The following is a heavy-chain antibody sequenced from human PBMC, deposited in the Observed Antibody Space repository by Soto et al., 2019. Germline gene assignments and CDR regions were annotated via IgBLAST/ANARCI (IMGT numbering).Heavy chain of an antibody. CDR1: GFTFSSYG. Sequence: GGSLRLSCAASGFTFSSYGMHWVRQAPGKGLEWVAVIWYDGSNKYYADSVKGRFTISRDNSKNTLYLQMNSLRAEDTAVYYCARVGYDSPDWANYYMDVWGKGTTVTVSS. CDR2: IWYDGSNK. D-gene: IGHD3-3*01. CDR3: ARVGYDSPDWANYYMDV. V-gene: IGHV3-33*01. J-gene: IGHJ6*03.